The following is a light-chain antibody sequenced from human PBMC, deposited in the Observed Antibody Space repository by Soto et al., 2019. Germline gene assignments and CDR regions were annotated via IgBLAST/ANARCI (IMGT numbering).Light chain of an antibody. CDR3: QQSYSTPRT. Sequence: SSLSASVGDRVTITCRASQSISSYLNWYQQKPGKAPKLLIYAASSLQSGVPSRFSGRGSGTDFTLTISSLQPEDFATYYCQQSYSTPRTFGQG. V-gene: IGKV1-39*01. CDR1: QSISSY. J-gene: IGKJ1*01. CDR2: AAS.